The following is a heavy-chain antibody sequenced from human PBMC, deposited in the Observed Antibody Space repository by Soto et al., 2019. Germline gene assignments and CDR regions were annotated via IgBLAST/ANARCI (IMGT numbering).Heavy chain of an antibody. V-gene: IGHV1-2*04. D-gene: IGHD3-10*01. Sequence: GASVKVSCKASGYTFTGYYMHWVRQAPGQGLEWMGWINPNSGGTNYAQKFQGWVTMTRDTSISTAYMELSRLRSDDMAVYYCARDLNSRDYYGSGSPYYYYYYGMDVWGQGTTVTVSS. CDR2: INPNSGGT. CDR1: GYTFTGYY. CDR3: ARDLNSRDYYGSGSPYYYYYYGMDV. J-gene: IGHJ6*02.